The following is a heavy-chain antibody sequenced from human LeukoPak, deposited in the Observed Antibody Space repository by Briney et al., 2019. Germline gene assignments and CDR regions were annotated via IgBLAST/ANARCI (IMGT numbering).Heavy chain of an antibody. CDR3: ARHPTSGTTYGMDV. CDR1: GGSISSYY. Sequence: SETLSLTCTVSGGSISSYYWSWIRQPPGKGLEWIGYIYYSGSTNYNPSLKSRVTISVDTSKNQFSLKLSSVTAADTAVYYCARHPTSGTTYGMDVWGQGTTVTVSS. V-gene: IGHV4-59*01. CDR2: IYYSGST. J-gene: IGHJ6*02. D-gene: IGHD1-7*01.